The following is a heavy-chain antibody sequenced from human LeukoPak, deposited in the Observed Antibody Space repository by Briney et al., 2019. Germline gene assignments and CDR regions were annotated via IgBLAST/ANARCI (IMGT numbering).Heavy chain of an antibody. CDR1: GLTFSMPP. Sequence: GGSLRLSCAASGLTFSMPPMDRVRQAPGKGLEWVAVISYDGSNKYYVDSVKGRFTISRDNAKNSLYLQMNSLRAEDTAVYYCARDLSTVSDAFDIWGQGTMVTVSS. V-gene: IGHV3-33*05. D-gene: IGHD4-17*01. J-gene: IGHJ3*02. CDR3: ARDLSTVSDAFDI. CDR2: ISYDGSNK.